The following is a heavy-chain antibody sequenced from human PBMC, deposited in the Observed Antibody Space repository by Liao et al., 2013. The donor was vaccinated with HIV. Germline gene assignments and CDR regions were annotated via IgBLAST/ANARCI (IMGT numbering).Heavy chain of an antibody. CDR3: ARVRRDYGGNPIDH. CDR2: IYYSGST. CDR1: GGSISSGSYY. D-gene: IGHD4-23*01. J-gene: IGHJ4*02. V-gene: IGHV4-61*01. Sequence: QVQLQESGPGLVKPSQTLSLTCTVSGGSISSGSYYWSWIRQPPGKGLEWIGYIYYSGSTNYNPSLKSRVTISIDTANNQFSLTVTSVTATDTAVYYCARVRRDYGGNPIDHWGQGALVTVSS.